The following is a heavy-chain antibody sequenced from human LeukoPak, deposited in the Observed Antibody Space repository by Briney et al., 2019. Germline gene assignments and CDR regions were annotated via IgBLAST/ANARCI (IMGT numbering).Heavy chain of an antibody. D-gene: IGHD3-22*01. CDR3: ATGGSYHYDSSGRMGNFDY. Sequence: SETLSLTCAVYGGSFSGYYWSWIRQPPGKGLEWIGEINHSGSTNYNPSLKSRVTISVDTSKNQFSLKLSSVTAADTAVYYCATGGSYHYDSSGRMGNFDYWGQGALVTVSS. CDR1: GGSFSGYY. CDR2: INHSGST. J-gene: IGHJ4*02. V-gene: IGHV4-34*01.